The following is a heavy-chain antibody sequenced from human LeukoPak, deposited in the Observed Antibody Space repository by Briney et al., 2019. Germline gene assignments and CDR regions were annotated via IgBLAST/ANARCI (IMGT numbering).Heavy chain of an antibody. V-gene: IGHV1-69*05. CDR1: GGTFSSYA. CDR2: IIPIFGTA. D-gene: IGHD3-3*01. Sequence: ASVKVSCKASGGTFSSYAISWVRQAPGQGLEWMGGIIPIFGTANYAQKFQGRVTITTDESTNTAYMELSSLRSEDTAVYYCASTDTHYDFWSGYYTDNWFDPWGQGTLVTVSS. CDR3: ASTDTHYDFWSGYYTDNWFDP. J-gene: IGHJ5*02.